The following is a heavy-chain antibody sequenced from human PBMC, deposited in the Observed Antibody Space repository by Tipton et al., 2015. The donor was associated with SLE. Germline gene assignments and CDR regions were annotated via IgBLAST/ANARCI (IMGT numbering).Heavy chain of an antibody. D-gene: IGHD5-24*01. J-gene: IGHJ4*02. CDR1: GGSISSYH. CDR2: IFTSCST. V-gene: IGHV4-4*08. CDR3: ARRDVEVAPLGFDY. Sequence: TLSLTCTVSGGSISSYHWTWFRQPPGKGLELIGYIFTSCSTYYNPSIRGRVSISVDKSKNQFSLKLTSVTAADTSVYYCARRDVEVAPLGFDYWGQGTLVTVSS.